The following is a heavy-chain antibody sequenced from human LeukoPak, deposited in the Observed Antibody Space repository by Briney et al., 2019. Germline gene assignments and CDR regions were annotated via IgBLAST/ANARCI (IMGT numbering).Heavy chain of an antibody. CDR2: IKYDGDEE. V-gene: IGHV3-7*01. J-gene: IGHJ4*02. CDR1: GFTFSDYW. CDR3: KSGGAAPGSFDN. Sequence: GGSLRLSCTASGFTFSDYWMSWMRQAPGKGLEWVANIKYDGDEEYYVDSVKGRFTISRDNAKNSLYLQLNSLRVEDTAVYYCKSGGAAPGSFDNWGQGTLVTVSP. D-gene: IGHD6-13*01.